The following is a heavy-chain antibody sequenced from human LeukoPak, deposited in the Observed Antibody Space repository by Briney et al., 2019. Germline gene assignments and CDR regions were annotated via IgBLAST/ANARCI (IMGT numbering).Heavy chain of an antibody. D-gene: IGHD6-13*01. CDR1: GFTFSSYG. CDR3: ARDGGSSWYWFDP. J-gene: IGHJ5*02. Sequence: PGGSLRLSCAASGFTFSSYGMHGVRQAPGGGLEGVAVIWFVGSNKYYADSVKGRFTISRDNSKNTLYLQMNSLRAEDTAVYYCARDGGSSWYWFDPWGQGTLVTVSS. CDR2: IWFVGSNK. V-gene: IGHV3-33*01.